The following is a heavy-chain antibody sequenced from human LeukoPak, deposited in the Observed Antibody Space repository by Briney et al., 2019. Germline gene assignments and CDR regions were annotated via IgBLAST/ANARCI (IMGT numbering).Heavy chain of an antibody. D-gene: IGHD6-13*01. V-gene: IGHV1-18*01. CDR1: GYTFTSYG. CDR3: ARDREQLDSGDAFDI. Sequence: ASVKVSCKASGYTFTSYGISLVRQAPGQGLEWMGWISAYNGNTNYAQKLQGRVTMTTDTSTSTAYMELRSLRSDDTAVYYCARDREQLDSGDAFDIWGQGTMVTVSS. CDR2: ISAYNGNT. J-gene: IGHJ3*02.